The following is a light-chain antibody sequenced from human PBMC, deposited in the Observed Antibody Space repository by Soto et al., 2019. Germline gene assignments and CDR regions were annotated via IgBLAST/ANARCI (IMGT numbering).Light chain of an antibody. J-gene: IGLJ1*01. CDR2: GVS. CDR1: NSDVGAYNY. CDR3: NSYAGSSYA. V-gene: IGLV2-14*01. Sequence: QSVLTQPASMSGSPGRSIAISCTGTNSDVGAYNYVSWYQQYPGKAPKLIIYGVSNRPSGVSNRFSGSKFGNTASLTISGLQSDDEADYYCNSYAGSSYAFGTGTKVTVL.